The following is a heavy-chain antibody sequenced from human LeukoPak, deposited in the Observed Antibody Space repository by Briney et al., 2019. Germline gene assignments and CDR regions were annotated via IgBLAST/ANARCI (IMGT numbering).Heavy chain of an antibody. D-gene: IGHD1-26*01. CDR2: IYHSGST. V-gene: IGHV4-4*02. CDR1: GGSISSSNW. CDR3: ASLSRGSYTYDFDY. Sequence: PSETLSLTCAVSGGSISSSNWWSWVRQPPGKGLEWIGEIYHSGSTNYNPSLKSRVTISVDKSKNQFSLKLSSVTAADTAVYYCASLSRGSYTYDFDYWGQGTLVTVSS. J-gene: IGHJ4*02.